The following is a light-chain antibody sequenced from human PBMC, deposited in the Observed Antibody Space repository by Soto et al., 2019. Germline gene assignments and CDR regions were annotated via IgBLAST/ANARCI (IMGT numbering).Light chain of an antibody. CDR2: GAS. Sequence: DLQMTQSPSSLAASVGDSVTITCRASQSVNKYLHWYQHKPGKAPRLLIYGASSLQSGVPTRFSGSGAGTYFTLTISSLQHEDFATYYCQQTYSIPGTFGRGTSVEIK. V-gene: IGKV1-39*01. CDR3: QQTYSIPGT. J-gene: IGKJ1*01. CDR1: QSVNKY.